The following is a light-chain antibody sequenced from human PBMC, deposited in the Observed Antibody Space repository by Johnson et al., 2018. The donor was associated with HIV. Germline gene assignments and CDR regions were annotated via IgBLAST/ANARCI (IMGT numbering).Light chain of an antibody. J-gene: IGLJ1*01. CDR1: SSNIGNNY. CDR3: GTWDSSLSAYV. V-gene: IGLV1-51*01. CDR2: DNN. Sequence: VLTQPPSVSAAPGQKVTISCSGSSSNIGNNYVSWYQQVPGTATKLLIYDNNKRPSGIPDRFSASTSGTSATLGITGLQTGDEADYYCGTWDSSLSAYVFGTGTKVTVL.